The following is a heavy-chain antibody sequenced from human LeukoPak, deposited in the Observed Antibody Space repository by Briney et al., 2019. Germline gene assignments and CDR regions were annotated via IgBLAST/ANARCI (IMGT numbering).Heavy chain of an antibody. CDR2: IYSDNT. V-gene: IGHV3-53*01. CDR1: GFTVSSNS. D-gene: IGHD4/OR15-4a*01. J-gene: IGHJ4*02. Sequence: GGSLRLSCTVSGFTVSSNSMSWVRQAPGKGLEWVSFIYSDNTHYSDSVKGRFTISRDNSKNTLYLQMNSLRAEDTAAYYCARRAGAYSHPYDYWGQGTLITVSS. CDR3: ARRAGAYSHPYDY.